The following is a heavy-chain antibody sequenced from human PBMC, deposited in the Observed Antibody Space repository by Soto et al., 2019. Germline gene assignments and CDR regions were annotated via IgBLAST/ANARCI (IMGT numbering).Heavy chain of an antibody. J-gene: IGHJ3*02. D-gene: IGHD6-19*01. CDR3: AREVVQQWLVRGAFDI. CDR2: TYYRSKWYN. CDR1: GDSVSSNSAA. V-gene: IGHV6-1*01. Sequence: QSQTLSLPCAISGDSVSSNSAAWNWIRQSPSRGLEWLGRTYYRSKWYNDYAVSVKSRITINPDTSKNQFSLQLNSVTPEDTAVYYCAREVVQQWLVRGAFDIWGQGTMVTVSS.